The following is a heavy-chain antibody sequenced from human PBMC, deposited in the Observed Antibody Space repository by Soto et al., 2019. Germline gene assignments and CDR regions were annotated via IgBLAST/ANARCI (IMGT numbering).Heavy chain of an antibody. D-gene: IGHD2-15*01. V-gene: IGHV1-46*01. CDR1: GYSFTSHY. CDR2: IYSGGVNI. CDR3: LTGMSRGVVAPSLAVYYYYYYGMDV. J-gene: IGHJ6*02. Sequence: ASVKVSCKGIGYSFTSHYMHWVRQAPGQGLEWMGTIYSGGVNIAYAQKFQGRVTMTKDTSTSTVYMELTSLTSEDTAVYYCLTGMSRGVVAPSLAVYYYYYYGMDVWGQGTTVTVSS.